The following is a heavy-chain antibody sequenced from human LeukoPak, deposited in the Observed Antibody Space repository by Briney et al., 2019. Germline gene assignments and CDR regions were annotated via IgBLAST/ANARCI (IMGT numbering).Heavy chain of an antibody. V-gene: IGHV4-34*01. CDR3: ARHLRARPYYYYYYMDV. D-gene: IGHD6-6*01. Sequence: KPSETLSLTCAVYGGSFSGYYWSWIRQPPGKGLEWIGEINHSGSTNYNPSLKSRVTISVDTSKNQFSLKLSSVTAADTAVYYCARHLRARPYYYYYYMDVWGKGTTVTVSS. J-gene: IGHJ6*03. CDR2: INHSGST. CDR1: GGSFSGYY.